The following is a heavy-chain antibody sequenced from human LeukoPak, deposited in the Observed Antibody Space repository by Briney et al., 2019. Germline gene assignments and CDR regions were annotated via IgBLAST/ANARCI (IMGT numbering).Heavy chain of an antibody. V-gene: IGHV3-7*01. CDR2: IKRDGSEK. Sequence: GGSLRLSCVASGFTFSGYWMTWVRQAPGKGLEWVANIKRDGSEKYYVDSVKGRFTISRDNAKNSLYLQMNSLRAEDTAVYYCARDPGYYGSGSYLNWGQGTLVTVSS. CDR3: ARDPGYYGSGSYLN. CDR1: GFTFSGYW. D-gene: IGHD3-10*01. J-gene: IGHJ4*02.